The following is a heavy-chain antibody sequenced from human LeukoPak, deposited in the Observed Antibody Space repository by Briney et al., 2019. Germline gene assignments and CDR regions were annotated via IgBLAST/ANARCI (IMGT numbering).Heavy chain of an antibody. J-gene: IGHJ4*02. CDR2: IYYSGST. D-gene: IGHD3-3*01. Sequence: SETLSLTCTVPCGSISSSSYYWGWIRQPPGKGLEWIGSIYYSGSTYYNPSLKSRVTISVDTSKNQFSLKLSSVTAADTAVYYCARIPNYDFWSGALSNDYWGQGTLVTVSS. CDR3: ARIPNYDFWSGALSNDY. CDR1: CGSISSSSYY. V-gene: IGHV4-39*01.